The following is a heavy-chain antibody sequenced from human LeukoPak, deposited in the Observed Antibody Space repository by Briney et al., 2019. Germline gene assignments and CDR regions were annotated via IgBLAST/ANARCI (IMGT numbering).Heavy chain of an antibody. CDR3: ARDGGEGSAWYAYFHY. D-gene: IGHD6-19*01. Sequence: PSETLSLTCTVSGGSISSGDYYWSWIRQPPGKGLEWIGYIYYSGSTYYNPSLKSRVTISVDTSKNQFSLKLSSVTAADTAVYYCARDGGEGSAWYAYFHYWGQGTLVTVSS. J-gene: IGHJ1*01. CDR1: GGSISSGDYY. CDR2: IYYSGST. V-gene: IGHV4-30-4*01.